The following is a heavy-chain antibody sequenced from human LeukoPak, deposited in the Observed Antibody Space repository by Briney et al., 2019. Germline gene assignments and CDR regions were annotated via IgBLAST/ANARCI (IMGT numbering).Heavy chain of an antibody. CDR1: GFTFSSYA. V-gene: IGHV3-30*14. J-gene: IGHJ6*02. CDR2: ISYDGSNK. CDR3: AREGSYPGPYYYYGMDV. D-gene: IGHD1-26*01. Sequence: QPGRSLRLSCAASGFTFSSYAMHWVRRAPGKGLEWVAVISYDGSNKYYADSVKGRFTISRDNSKNTLCLQMNSLRAEDTAVYYCAREGSYPGPYYYYGMDVWGQGTTVTVSS.